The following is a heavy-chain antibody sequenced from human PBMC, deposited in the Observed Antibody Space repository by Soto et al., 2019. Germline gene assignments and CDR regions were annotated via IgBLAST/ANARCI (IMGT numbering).Heavy chain of an antibody. D-gene: IGHD6-13*01. CDR2: IYYSGST. V-gene: IGHV4-39*01. CDR3: ARRLSAAGLRDY. Sequence: SETLSLTCTVSGGSISSGSYFWGWIRQPPGKGLEWIGSIYYSGSTFYNPSLKSRVTISVDTSKNQFSLKVSSVTAADTAVYYCARRLSAAGLRDYWGQGTLVTVSP. CDR1: GGSISSGSYF. J-gene: IGHJ4*02.